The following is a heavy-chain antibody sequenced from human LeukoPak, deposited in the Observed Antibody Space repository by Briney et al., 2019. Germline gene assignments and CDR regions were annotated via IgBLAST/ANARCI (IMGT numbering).Heavy chain of an antibody. CDR1: GYSISSGYY. CDR3: ARDLDAFDI. Sequence: SETLSLTCTVSGYSISSGYYWGWIRQPPGKGLEWIGSIYHSGSTYYNPSLKSRVTISGDTSKNKFSLRLGSVTAADTAVYYCARDLDAFDIWGQGTMVTVSS. V-gene: IGHV4-38-2*02. J-gene: IGHJ3*02. CDR2: IYHSGST.